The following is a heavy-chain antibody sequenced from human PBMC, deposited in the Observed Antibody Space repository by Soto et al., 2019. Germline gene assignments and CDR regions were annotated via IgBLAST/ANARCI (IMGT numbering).Heavy chain of an antibody. CDR3: ARVSAVSAEYYFDY. D-gene: IGHD6-19*01. CDR2: ILHNGNA. Sequence: QVQLRESGPGLMRPSQTLSLTCTVSGASVTSTGYYWTWIRQSPGKGLEWLGYILHNGNADYSPSLEFRLSISLDSSKNQFSLKVNSVSAADTAIYFCARVSAVSAEYYFDYWGQGALVTVSS. CDR1: GASVTSTGYY. V-gene: IGHV4-30-4*01. J-gene: IGHJ4*02.